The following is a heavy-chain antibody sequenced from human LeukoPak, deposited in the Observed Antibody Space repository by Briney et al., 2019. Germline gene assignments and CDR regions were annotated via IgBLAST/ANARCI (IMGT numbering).Heavy chain of an antibody. CDR2: IYYSGST. CDR1: GYSISSGYY. CDR3: ARRPRTMIGPDY. J-gene: IGHJ4*02. D-gene: IGHD3-22*01. Sequence: SETLSLTCTVSGYSISSGYYWGWIRQPPGKGLEWIGYIYYSGSTNYNPSLKSRVTISVDTSKNQFSLKLSSVTAADTAVYYCARRPRTMIGPDYWGQGTLVTVSS. V-gene: IGHV4-38-2*02.